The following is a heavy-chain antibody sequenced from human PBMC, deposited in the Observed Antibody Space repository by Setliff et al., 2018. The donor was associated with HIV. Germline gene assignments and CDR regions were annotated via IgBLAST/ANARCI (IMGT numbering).Heavy chain of an antibody. CDR1: GDSVSSASYY. V-gene: IGHV4-61*01. CDR2: IYYSGTT. CDR3: ASEAWTSYRSSSGYYYYYMDV. Sequence: SETLSLTCTVSGDSVSSASYYWSWIRQPPGKGLEWIGYIYYSGTTEYNPSLKSRVTVSVDTSKNQFSLKLSSVTAADTAVYYCASEAWTSYRSSSGYYYYYMDVWGKGTTVTVSS. D-gene: IGHD6-6*01. J-gene: IGHJ6*03.